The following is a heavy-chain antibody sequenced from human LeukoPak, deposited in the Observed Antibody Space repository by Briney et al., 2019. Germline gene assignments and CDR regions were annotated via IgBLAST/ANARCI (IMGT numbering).Heavy chain of an antibody. CDR2: INPSGGST. CDR1: GYTFTSYY. D-gene: IGHD2-21*02. J-gene: IGHJ3*02. V-gene: IGHV1-46*01. CDR3: ARGVVTATQHDAFDI. Sequence: GASVKVSCKASGYTFTSYYMHWVRQAPGQGLEWMAIINPSGGSTSYAQKFQGRVTMTRDTSASTVYMELSSLRSEDTAVYYCARGVVTATQHDAFDIWGQGTMVTVSS.